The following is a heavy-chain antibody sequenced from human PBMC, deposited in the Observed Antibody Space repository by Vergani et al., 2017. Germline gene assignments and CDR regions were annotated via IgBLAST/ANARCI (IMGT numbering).Heavy chain of an antibody. CDR3: ASEVAARPRLDY. V-gene: IGHV4-34*01. J-gene: IGHJ4*02. CDR1: GGSFSGYY. Sequence: QVQLQQWGAGLLKPSETLSLTCAVYGGSFSGYYWSWIRQPPGKGLEWIGEINHSGSTNYNPSLKSRVTISVDTSKNQFSLKLSSVTAADTAVYYCASEVAARPRLDYWGQGTLVTVSS. D-gene: IGHD6-6*01. CDR2: INHSGST.